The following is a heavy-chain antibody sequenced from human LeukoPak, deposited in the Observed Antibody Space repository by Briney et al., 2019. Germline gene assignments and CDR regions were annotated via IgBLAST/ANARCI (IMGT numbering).Heavy chain of an antibody. CDR3: ASHRRGSYYFVY. CDR1: GYMFTSYG. CDR2: ISAYNGNT. Sequence: ASVKVSCKASGYMFTSYGISWVRQAPGHGLEWVGWISAYNGNTNYAQKLQGRVTMTTDTSTSTAYMELRSLRSDDTAVYYCASHRRGSYYFVYWGQGTLVTVSS. V-gene: IGHV1-18*01. D-gene: IGHD1-26*01. J-gene: IGHJ4*02.